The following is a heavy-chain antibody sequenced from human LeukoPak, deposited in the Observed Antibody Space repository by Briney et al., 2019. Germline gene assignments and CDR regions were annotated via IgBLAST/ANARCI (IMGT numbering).Heavy chain of an antibody. D-gene: IGHD6-13*01. CDR3: ARSSYYYAVDV. V-gene: IGHV4-39*01. J-gene: IGHJ6*02. CDR1: GGSISGSSYY. CDR2: IYYTGST. Sequence: SETLSLTCTVSGGSISGSSYYWGWIRQPPGKGLEWIGNIYYTGSTYHNPSFESRVTMSVDTSNNQFSLRLSSVTAADTAVYYCARSSYYYAVDVWGQGTTVTVSS.